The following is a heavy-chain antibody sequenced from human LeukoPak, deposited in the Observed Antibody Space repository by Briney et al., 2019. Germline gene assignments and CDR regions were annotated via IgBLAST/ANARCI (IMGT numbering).Heavy chain of an antibody. CDR2: INWNGGST. Sequence: PGGSLRLSCAASGFTFDDYGMSWVRQAPGKGLEWVSGINWNGGSTGYADSVKGRFTISRDNAKNSLYLQMNGLRAEDTALYYCARSDYDSSGYYRTHFQHWGQGTLVTVSS. D-gene: IGHD3-22*01. J-gene: IGHJ1*01. CDR3: ARSDYDSSGYYRTHFQH. V-gene: IGHV3-20*04. CDR1: GFTFDDYG.